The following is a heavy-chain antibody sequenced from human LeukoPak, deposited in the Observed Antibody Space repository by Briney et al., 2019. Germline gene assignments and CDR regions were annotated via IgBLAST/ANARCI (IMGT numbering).Heavy chain of an antibody. D-gene: IGHD5-18*01. CDR2: IYYSGST. CDR1: GGSISSYY. J-gene: IGHJ6*03. CDR3: ARGGGSDTAIAYYYMDV. V-gene: IGHV4-59*08. Sequence: PSETLSLTCTVSGGSISSYYWSWIRQPPGKGLEWIGYIYYSGSTNYNPSLKSRVTISVDTSKNQFSLKLSSVTAADTAVYYCARGGGSDTAIAYYYMDVWGKGTTVTVSS.